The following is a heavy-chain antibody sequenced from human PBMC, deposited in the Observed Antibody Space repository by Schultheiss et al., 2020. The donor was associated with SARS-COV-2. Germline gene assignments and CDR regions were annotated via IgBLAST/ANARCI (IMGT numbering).Heavy chain of an antibody. V-gene: IGHV4-59*01. Sequence: SQTLSLTCTVPGASIRSDFWSWIRQPPGRGPEWIGYIHYSGYSTYNPSLKSRVTISVDTSKNQFSLKLNSVTAADTAVYYCARAHQYCSGGSCYPDAFDIWGQGTMVTVSS. CDR1: GASIRSDF. CDR2: IHYSGYS. D-gene: IGHD2-15*01. CDR3: ARAHQYCSGGSCYPDAFDI. J-gene: IGHJ3*02.